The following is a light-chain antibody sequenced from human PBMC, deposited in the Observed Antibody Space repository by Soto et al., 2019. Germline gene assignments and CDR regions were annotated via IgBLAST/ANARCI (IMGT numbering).Light chain of an antibody. J-gene: IGLJ3*02. V-gene: IGLV6-57*01. CDR3: QSYDSTNQV. CDR2: EDS. CDR1: SGSIASNY. Sequence: NFMLTQPHSVSESPGKTVTISCTRSSGSIASNYVQWYQQRPGSSPTTVIYEDSQRPSGVPDRFSASIDSSSNSASLTISGLKTEDEADYYCQSYDSTNQVFGGGTKVTVL.